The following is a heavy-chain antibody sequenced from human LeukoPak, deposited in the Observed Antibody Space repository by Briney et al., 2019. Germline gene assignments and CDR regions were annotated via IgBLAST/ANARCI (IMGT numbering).Heavy chain of an antibody. Sequence: PGESLRLSCAASGFTFSSHAMSWVRQAPGKGLEWVSAISGSGGSTYYADSVKGRFTISRDNSKNTLYLQMNSLRAEDTAVYYCAKDGSGWPPGDYWGQGTLVTVSS. CDR2: ISGSGGST. CDR3: AKDGSGWPPGDY. CDR1: GFTFSSHA. D-gene: IGHD6-19*01. J-gene: IGHJ4*02. V-gene: IGHV3-23*01.